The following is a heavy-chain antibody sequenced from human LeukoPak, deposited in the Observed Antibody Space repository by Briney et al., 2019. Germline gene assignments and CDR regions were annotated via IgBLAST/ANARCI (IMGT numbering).Heavy chain of an antibody. CDR2: INPNNGDT. V-gene: IGHV1-18*01. CDR3: ARDLGTGYCSGGSCYDDY. J-gene: IGHJ4*02. D-gene: IGHD2-15*01. Sequence: ASVKVSCKASGYTFTDYYMQWVRQAPGQGLEWMGWINPNNGDTNYAQKLQVRVTMTTDTSTSTAYMELRSLRSDDTAVYYCARDLGTGYCSGGSCYDDYWGQGTLVTVSS. CDR1: GYTFTDYY.